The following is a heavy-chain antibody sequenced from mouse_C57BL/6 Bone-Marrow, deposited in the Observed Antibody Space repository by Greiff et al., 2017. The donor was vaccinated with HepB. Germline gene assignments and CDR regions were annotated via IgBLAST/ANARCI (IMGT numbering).Heavy chain of an antibody. CDR3: AREGYYSNYLGYAMDY. V-gene: IGHV14-3*01. D-gene: IGHD2-5*01. CDR1: GFNIKNTY. Sequence: VHVKQSVAELVRPGASVKLSCTASGFNIKNTYMHWVKQRPEQGLEWIGRIDPANGNTKYAPKFQGKATITADTSSNTAYLQLSSLTSEDTAIYYCAREGYYSNYLGYAMDYWGQGTSVTVSS. CDR2: IDPANGNT. J-gene: IGHJ4*01.